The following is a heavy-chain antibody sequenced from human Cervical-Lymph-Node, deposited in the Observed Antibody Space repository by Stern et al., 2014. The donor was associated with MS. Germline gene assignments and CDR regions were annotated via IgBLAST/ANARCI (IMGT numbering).Heavy chain of an antibody. CDR3: ARGSAVDTAMANYYYYGMDV. V-gene: IGHV1-46*03. CDR2: INPSGGST. D-gene: IGHD5-18*01. CDR1: GYTFTSYY. J-gene: IGHJ6*02. Sequence: MQLVESGAEVKKPGASVKVSCKASGYTFTSYYMHWVRQAPGQGLEWMGIINPSGGSTSYAQKFQGRVTMTRDPSTSTVYMELSSLRSEDTAVYYCARGSAVDTAMANYYYYGMDVWGQGTTVTVSS.